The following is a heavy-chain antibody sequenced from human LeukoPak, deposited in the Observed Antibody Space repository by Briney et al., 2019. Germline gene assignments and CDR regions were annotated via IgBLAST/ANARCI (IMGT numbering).Heavy chain of an antibody. J-gene: IGHJ4*02. CDR2: INPDGSEK. D-gene: IGHD5-18*01. CDR3: ARDLAYSRLDY. CDR1: GFSLGSSW. Sequence: PRGSLRLSCAASGFSLGSSWMDWVRQAPGKGLGWVASINPDGSEKYSVNSVEGRFTISRDNAKNLLYLQVNSLRVEDTAFYYCARDLAYSRLDYWGQGMLVTVSS. V-gene: IGHV3-7*01.